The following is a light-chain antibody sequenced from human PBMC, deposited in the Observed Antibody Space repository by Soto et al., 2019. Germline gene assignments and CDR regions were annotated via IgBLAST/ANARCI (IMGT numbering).Light chain of an antibody. J-gene: IGKJ2*03. CDR1: HSLFYGSNDKNY. Sequence: DIVMTQSPGSLAMSLGERATISCKSSHSLFYGSNDKNYLAWYQQKPGQPPKLLLYWASTRESGVPDRFSGSGSGTDFTLTISSLQAEDVAVYYCQQYFVAPFSFGQGTKLDIK. V-gene: IGKV4-1*01. CDR2: WAS. CDR3: QQYFVAPFS.